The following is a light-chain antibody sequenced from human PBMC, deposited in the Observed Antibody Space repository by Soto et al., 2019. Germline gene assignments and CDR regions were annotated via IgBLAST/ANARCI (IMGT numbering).Light chain of an antibody. V-gene: IGKV1-33*01. CDR2: DAS. CDR1: QDITTS. Sequence: DIQMTQSPSFLSASVGDRVTITCQASQDITTSLNWYQQKPGKAPKFLMYDASNLETGVPSRYSGSGSGTDFTFTISSLQAEDIATYYCQQYDNLPLSFGGGTKVEIK. J-gene: IGKJ4*01. CDR3: QQYDNLPLS.